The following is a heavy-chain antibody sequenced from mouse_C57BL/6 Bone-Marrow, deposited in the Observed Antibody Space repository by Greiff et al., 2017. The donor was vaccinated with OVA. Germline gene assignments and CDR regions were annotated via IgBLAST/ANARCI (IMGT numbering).Heavy chain of an antibody. V-gene: IGHV1-64*01. CDR3: AREFSRGDD. Sequence: QVQLQQPGAELVKPGASVKLSCKASGYTFTSYWMHWVKQRPGQGLEWIGMIHPNSGSTNYNEKVKSKATLTVDKSSSTAYMQLSSLTSEDSAVYYCAREFSRGDDWGQGTTLTVSS. CDR2: IHPNSGST. J-gene: IGHJ2*01. CDR1: GYTFTSYW.